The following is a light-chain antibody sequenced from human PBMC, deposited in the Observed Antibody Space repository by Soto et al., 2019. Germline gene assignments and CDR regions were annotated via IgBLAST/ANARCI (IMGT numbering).Light chain of an antibody. J-gene: IGLJ1*01. Sequence: SYELTQPPSVLVAPGQTARITCGGNNIGSKSVHWYQQKPGQAPVLVVYDDSDRPSGIPERFSGSNSGNTATLTISRVEAGDEADYYCQVWDGSSDHYVFGTGTKVTVL. CDR2: DDS. V-gene: IGLV3-21*02. CDR3: QVWDGSSDHYV. CDR1: NIGSKS.